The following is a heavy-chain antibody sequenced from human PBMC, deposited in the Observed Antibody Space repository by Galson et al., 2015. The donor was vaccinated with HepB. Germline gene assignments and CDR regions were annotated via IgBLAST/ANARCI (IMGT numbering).Heavy chain of an antibody. J-gene: IGHJ4*02. CDR3: ARGRGSYGDYNFDY. Sequence: SETLSLTCTVSGDSVSSGRYYWSWIRQPPGKGLEWIGYMYYSGNTNYNPSLKSRVSISIDTSKNQFSLKLSSVTAADTAVYYCARGRGSYGDYNFDYWGQGTLVTVSS. CDR1: GDSVSSGRYY. D-gene: IGHD4-17*01. CDR2: MYYSGNT. V-gene: IGHV4-61*01.